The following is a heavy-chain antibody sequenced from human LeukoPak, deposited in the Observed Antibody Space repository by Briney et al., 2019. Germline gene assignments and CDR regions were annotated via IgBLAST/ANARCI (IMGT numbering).Heavy chain of an antibody. D-gene: IGHD4-17*01. CDR2: INPNSGGT. V-gene: IGHV1-2*06. CDR3: ARAPRGLRPIDY. Sequence: ASVKVSCKASGYTFTGYYMHWVRQDPGQGLEWMGRINPNSGGTNYVQKFQGRVTTTRDTSISTAYMELSRLRSDDTAVYYCARAPRGLRPIDYWGQGTLVTVSS. CDR1: GYTFTGYY. J-gene: IGHJ4*02.